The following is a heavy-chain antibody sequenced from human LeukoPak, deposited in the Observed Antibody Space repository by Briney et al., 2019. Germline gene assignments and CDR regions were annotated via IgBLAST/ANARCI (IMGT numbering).Heavy chain of an antibody. J-gene: IGHJ4*02. CDR2: IKEDGSKK. CDR3: ARDEVGGSYAY. D-gene: IGHD1-26*01. Sequence: GGSLRLSCAASGFTFNSYNMNWVRQAPGKGLEWVANIKEDGSKKDYVDSVKGRFTISRDNAKNSLYLEMNSLRAEDTAVYYCARDEVGGSYAYWGQGTLVTVSS. V-gene: IGHV3-7*01. CDR1: GFTFNSYN.